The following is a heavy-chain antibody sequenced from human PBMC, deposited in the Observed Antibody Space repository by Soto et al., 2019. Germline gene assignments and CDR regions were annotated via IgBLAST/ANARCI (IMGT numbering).Heavy chain of an antibody. CDR1: GYTLTELS. Sequence: EASVKVSCKVSGYTLTELSMHWVRQAPGKGLEWMGGFDPEDGETIYAQKFQGRVTMTEDTSTDTAYMELSSLRSEDTAVYYCATELKPLRPIAAAGWGQGTLVTVSS. V-gene: IGHV1-24*01. J-gene: IGHJ4*02. CDR2: FDPEDGET. CDR3: ATELKPLRPIAAAG. D-gene: IGHD6-13*01.